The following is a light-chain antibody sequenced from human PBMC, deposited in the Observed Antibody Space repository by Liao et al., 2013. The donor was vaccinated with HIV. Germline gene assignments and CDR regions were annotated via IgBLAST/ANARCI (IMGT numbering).Light chain of an antibody. CDR3: QVWDRSSDHS. V-gene: IGLV3-21*04. Sequence: SYELTQPPSVSVAPGKTATFTCGGNSIGSKSVHWYQQKLGQAPVLVIYYNSDRPSGIPERFSGSNSGNTATLTISRVEAGDEADYYCQVWDRSSDHSFGGGTKLTVL. J-gene: IGLJ3*02. CDR1: SIGSKS. CDR2: YNS.